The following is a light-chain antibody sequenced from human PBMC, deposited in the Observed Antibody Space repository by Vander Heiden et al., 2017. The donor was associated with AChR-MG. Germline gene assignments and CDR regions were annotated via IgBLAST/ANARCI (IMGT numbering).Light chain of an antibody. J-gene: IGKJ2*01. CDR2: AAS. Sequence: DIQMTQSPSSLSASVGDRVTITCRASQSISSYLNWYQQKPGKAPKLLIYAASSLQSGVPSRFSGSGYGTDFTLTISSRQPEDFAPYYCQQSDSTPPYTFGQGTKLDIK. CDR3: QQSDSTPPYT. CDR1: QSISSY. V-gene: IGKV1-39*01.